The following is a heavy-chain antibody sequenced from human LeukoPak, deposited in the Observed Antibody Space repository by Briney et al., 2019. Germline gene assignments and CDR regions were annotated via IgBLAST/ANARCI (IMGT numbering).Heavy chain of an antibody. D-gene: IGHD2-15*01. CDR2: IYPGDSDT. CDR1: GYSFTSYW. Sequence: GESLKISCKGSGYSFTSYWIGWVRQMPGKGLEWMGIIYPGDSDTRYSPSFEGQVTISVDKSISTAYLQWSNLKASDTAMYYCARRAPTPYCSGSSCYFYGLDVWGQGTTVTVSS. CDR3: ARRAPTPYCSGSSCYFYGLDV. J-gene: IGHJ6*02. V-gene: IGHV5-51*01.